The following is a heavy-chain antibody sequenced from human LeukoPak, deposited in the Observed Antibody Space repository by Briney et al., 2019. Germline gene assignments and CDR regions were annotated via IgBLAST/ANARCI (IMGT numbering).Heavy chain of an antibody. D-gene: IGHD6-13*01. CDR2: INNDGSST. CDR3: AGWVAAGNSDY. Sequence: GGSLRLSCAASGFTFSSYWMHWVRQAPGKGLVWVSRINNDGSSTSYADSVKGRFTISRDNAKNTLYLQMNSLRAEGTAVYYCAGWVAAGNSDYWGQGTLVTVSS. V-gene: IGHV3-74*01. CDR1: GFTFSSYW. J-gene: IGHJ4*02.